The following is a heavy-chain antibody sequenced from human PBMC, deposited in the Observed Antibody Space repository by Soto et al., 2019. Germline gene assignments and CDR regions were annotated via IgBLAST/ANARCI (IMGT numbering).Heavy chain of an antibody. J-gene: IGHJ6*03. V-gene: IGHV3-23*01. CDR3: AKDLGGDQRPGYYYYYMDV. D-gene: IGHD4-17*01. CDR2: ISGSGGST. CDR1: GFTFSSYA. Sequence: GGSLRLSCAASGFTFSSYAMSWVRQAPGKGLEWVSAISGSGGSTYYADSVKGRFTISRDNSKNTLYLQMNSLRAEDTAVYYCAKDLGGDQRPGYYYYYMDVWGKGTTVTVSS.